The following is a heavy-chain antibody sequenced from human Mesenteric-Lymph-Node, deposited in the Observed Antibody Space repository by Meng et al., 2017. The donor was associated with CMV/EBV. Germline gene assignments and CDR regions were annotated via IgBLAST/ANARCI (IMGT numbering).Heavy chain of an antibody. V-gene: IGHV1-3*01. CDR3: ARDRMGGSYSIDY. J-gene: IGHJ4*02. CDR2: MNAGDGNT. CDR1: GYTFTRNA. D-gene: IGHD1-26*01. Sequence: CKASGYTFTRNAIHWVRQAPGQRLEWMGWMNAGDGNTKYSQKLQARVTFSRDTSASIAYMELSSLKSEDTAVYYCARDRMGGSYSIDYWGQGTLVTVSS.